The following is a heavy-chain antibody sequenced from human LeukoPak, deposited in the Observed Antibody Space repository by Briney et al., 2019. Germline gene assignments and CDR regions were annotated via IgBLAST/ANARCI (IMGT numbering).Heavy chain of an antibody. CDR2: ISGSGGST. CDR1: GFTLSSYA. Sequence: GGSLRLSCAASGFTLSSYAMSWVRQAPGKGLEWVSAISGSGGSTYYADSVKGRFTISRDNSKNTLYLQMNSLRAEDTAVYYCEKGGDCSGGSCWGQGTLVTVSS. J-gene: IGHJ4*02. V-gene: IGHV3-23*01. CDR3: EKGGDCSGGSC. D-gene: IGHD2-15*01.